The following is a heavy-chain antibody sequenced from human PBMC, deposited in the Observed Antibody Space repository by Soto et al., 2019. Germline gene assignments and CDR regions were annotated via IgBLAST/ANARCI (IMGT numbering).Heavy chain of an antibody. D-gene: IGHD3-22*01. CDR3: ARQASGYYYGWFDP. Sequence: QLLLQESGPGLVKPSETLSLTCTVSGGSILDSTYYWAWIRQSPGKGLEWIGTIFYSGGTFYTPSLRSRVIMSVDTSNNLFSLLLSSVTAADTAVYYCARQASGYYYGWFDPWGQGTLVTVSS. CDR2: IFYSGGT. J-gene: IGHJ5*02. V-gene: IGHV4-39*01. CDR1: GGSILDSTYY.